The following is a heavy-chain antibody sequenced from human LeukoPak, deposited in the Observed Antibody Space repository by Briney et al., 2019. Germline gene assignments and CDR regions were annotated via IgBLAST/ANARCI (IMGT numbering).Heavy chain of an antibody. D-gene: IGHD1-7*01. Sequence: GGSLRLSCAASGFTFSSYSMNWVRQAPGKGLEWVSSISSSSSYIYYADSVKGRFSISRDNAKNSLYLQMNSLRAEDTAVYYCARDLLGRELHYFDYWGQGTLVTVSS. CDR3: ARDLLGRELHYFDY. V-gene: IGHV3-21*01. CDR1: GFTFSSYS. J-gene: IGHJ4*02. CDR2: ISSSSSYI.